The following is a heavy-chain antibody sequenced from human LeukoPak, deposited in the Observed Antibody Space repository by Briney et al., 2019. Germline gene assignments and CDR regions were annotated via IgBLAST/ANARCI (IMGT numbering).Heavy chain of an antibody. CDR3: ATYPRPGVVAHYYYYYMDV. J-gene: IGHJ6*03. D-gene: IGHD3-3*01. Sequence: ASVKVSCKASGYTFTSYDINWVRQATGQGLEWMGWMNPNSGNTGYAQKFQGRVTMTEDTSTDTAYMELSSLRSEDTAVYYCATYPRPGVVAHYYYYYMDVWGKGTTVTVPS. CDR1: GYTFTSYD. CDR2: MNPNSGNT. V-gene: IGHV1-8*02.